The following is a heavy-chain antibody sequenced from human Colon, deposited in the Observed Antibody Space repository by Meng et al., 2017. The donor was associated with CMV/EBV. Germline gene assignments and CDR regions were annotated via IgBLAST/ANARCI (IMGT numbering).Heavy chain of an antibody. V-gene: IGHV3-30*04. D-gene: IGHD1-26*01. CDR3: AKEAGGAHYGLDV. Sequence: GESLKISCAASGFTFSSYAMHWVRQAPGKGLEWVAVISYDGSNKYYADSVKGRFTISRDNSKNTLYLQMNSLRAEDTAVYYCAKEAGGAHYGLDVWGQGTTVTVSS. CDR2: ISYDGSNK. CDR1: GFTFSSYA. J-gene: IGHJ6*02.